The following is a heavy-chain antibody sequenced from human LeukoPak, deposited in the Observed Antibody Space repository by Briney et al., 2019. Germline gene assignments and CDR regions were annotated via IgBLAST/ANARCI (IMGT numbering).Heavy chain of an antibody. Sequence: KPSETLSPTCAVYGGSFSGYYWSWIRQPPGKGPEWIGEINHSGSTNYNPSLKSRVTISVDTSKNQFSLKLSSVTAADTAVYYCAREGGDYGNYWGQGTLVTVSS. CDR1: GGSFSGYY. D-gene: IGHD4-17*01. CDR2: INHSGST. V-gene: IGHV4-34*01. J-gene: IGHJ4*02. CDR3: AREGGDYGNY.